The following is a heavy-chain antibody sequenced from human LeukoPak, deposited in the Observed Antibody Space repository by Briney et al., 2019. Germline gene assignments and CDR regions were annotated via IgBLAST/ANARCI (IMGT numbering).Heavy chain of an antibody. V-gene: IGHV3-21*01. Sequence: PGGSLRLSCTVSGFTVSSNSISWVRQAPGKGLEWVSSISSSSSYKYYVDSVKGRFTISRDNAKNSLYLQMNSLRAEDTAVYYCARGPARSGWYMVDYWGQGTLVTVSS. D-gene: IGHD6-19*01. CDR1: GFTVSSNS. CDR3: ARGPARSGWYMVDY. J-gene: IGHJ4*02. CDR2: ISSSSSYK.